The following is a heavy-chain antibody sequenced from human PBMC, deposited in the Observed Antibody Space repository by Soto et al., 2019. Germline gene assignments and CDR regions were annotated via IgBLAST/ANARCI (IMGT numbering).Heavy chain of an antibody. CDR3: ATAGDDCSTTTCYVIDY. Sequence: QVQLVQSGAEVKKPGASVKISCKASGYTFTSYAMHWVRQAPGQRLEWMGWINAGNGYTKYSQKFQGRVTVTRDKSASTAYRELSSVRSEDTAVYYCATAGDDCSTTTCYVIDYWGQGTLVTVSS. D-gene: IGHD2-2*01. CDR1: GYTFTSYA. V-gene: IGHV1-3*01. J-gene: IGHJ4*02. CDR2: INAGNGYT.